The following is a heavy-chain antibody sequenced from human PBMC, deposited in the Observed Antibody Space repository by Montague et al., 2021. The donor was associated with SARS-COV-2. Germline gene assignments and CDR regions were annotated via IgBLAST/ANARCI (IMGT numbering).Heavy chain of an antibody. Sequence: SLRLSCAASGFTFSSYAMHWVRQAPGKGLEWLAVISFDGNDRYYAGSLRGRFTISRDNSKDTLYLQLTDLRSDDTGVYYCARVAQLLLGSPQNLFDPWGQGTLVTVST. V-gene: IGHV3-30-3*01. CDR1: GFTFSSYA. CDR2: ISFDGNDR. D-gene: IGHD4-23*01. J-gene: IGHJ5*02. CDR3: ARVAQLLLGSPQNLFDP.